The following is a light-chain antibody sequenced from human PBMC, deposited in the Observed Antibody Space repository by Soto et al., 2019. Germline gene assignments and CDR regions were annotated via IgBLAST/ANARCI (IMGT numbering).Light chain of an antibody. CDR3: AAWDDSLTGSGV. V-gene: IGLV1-44*01. CDR2: SNN. Sequence: QSVLTQSPSASGTPGQRVTISCSGSSSNIGYNTVSWYQVLPGKAPKLLIYSNNQRPSGVPDRFSGSKSGTSASLAISGLQSEDEADYYCAAWDDSLTGSGVFGGGTKLTVL. CDR1: SSNIGYNT. J-gene: IGLJ3*02.